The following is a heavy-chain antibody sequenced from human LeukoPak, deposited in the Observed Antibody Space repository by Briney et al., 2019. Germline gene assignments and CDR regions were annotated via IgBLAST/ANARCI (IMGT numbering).Heavy chain of an antibody. CDR2: ISAYNGNT. V-gene: IGHV1-18*01. Sequence: ASVKVSCKASGYTFTSYGISWVRQAPGQGLEWMGWISAYNGNTNYAQKLQGRVTMTTDTSTSTAYMELRSLRSDDTAVYYCVLAGTYYYDSSGYLTPFDYWGQGTLVTVSS. CDR3: VLAGTYYYDSSGYLTPFDY. D-gene: IGHD3-22*01. CDR1: GYTFTSYG. J-gene: IGHJ4*02.